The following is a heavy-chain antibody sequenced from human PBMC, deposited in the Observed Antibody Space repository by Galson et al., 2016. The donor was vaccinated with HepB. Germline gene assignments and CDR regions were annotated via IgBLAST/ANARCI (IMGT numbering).Heavy chain of an antibody. J-gene: IGHJ4*02. CDR1: GYSLTGHY. CDR3: ARDGSSGWFYYFDH. CDR2: MNPNSGDT. V-gene: IGHV1-2*02. D-gene: IGHD6-19*01. Sequence: SVKVSCKASGYSLTGHYMHWVRQAPGQGLEWMGWMNPNSGDTDFAQKFQGRVTMTRDTSINTAYMELSWLTSDDTAVYYWARDGSSGWFYYFDHWGQGALVTVSS.